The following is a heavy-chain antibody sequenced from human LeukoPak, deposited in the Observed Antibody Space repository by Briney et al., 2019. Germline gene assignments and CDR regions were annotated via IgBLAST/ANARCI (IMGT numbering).Heavy chain of an antibody. J-gene: IGHJ3*02. V-gene: IGHV4-59*01. CDR1: GGSISSYY. CDR2: IYYSGST. CDR3: ARGRKYYDFWSGYYDNDAFDI. Sequence: PSETLSLTCTVSGGSISSYYWSWIRQPPGKGLEWIGYIYYSGSTNYNPSLTSRVTISVDTSKNQFSLQLSSVTAADTAVYYCARGRKYYDFWSGYYDNDAFDIWGQGTMVTVSS. D-gene: IGHD3-3*01.